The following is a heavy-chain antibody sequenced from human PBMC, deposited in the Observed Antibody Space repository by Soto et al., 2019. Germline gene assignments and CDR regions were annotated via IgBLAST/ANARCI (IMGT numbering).Heavy chain of an antibody. Sequence: ASVKVSCKASGGTFSSYAISWVRQAPGQGLEWMGGIIPIFGTANYAQKFQGRVTITADESTSTAYMELSSLRSEDTAVYYCARDIVATIGIYYYGMDVWGQGTTVTVSS. J-gene: IGHJ6*02. CDR1: GGTFSSYA. D-gene: IGHD5-12*01. V-gene: IGHV1-69*13. CDR2: IIPIFGTA. CDR3: ARDIVATIGIYYYGMDV.